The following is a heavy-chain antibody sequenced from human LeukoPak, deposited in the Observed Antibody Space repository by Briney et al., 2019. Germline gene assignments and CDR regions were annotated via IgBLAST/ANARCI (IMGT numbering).Heavy chain of an antibody. J-gene: IGHJ4*02. CDR3: ARDMEPGGDY. D-gene: IGHD1-26*01. V-gene: IGHV4-39*07. Sequence: NPSETLSLTCTVSGGSISSSSYYWGWIRQPPGKGLEWIGSIYYSGSTYYNLSLKSRVTISVDTSKNQFSLKLSSVTAADTAVYHCARDMEPGGDYWGQGTLVTVSS. CDR1: GGSISSSSYY. CDR2: IYYSGST.